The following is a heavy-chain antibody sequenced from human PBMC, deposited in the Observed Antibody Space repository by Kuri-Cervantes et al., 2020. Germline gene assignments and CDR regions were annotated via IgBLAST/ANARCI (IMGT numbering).Heavy chain of an antibody. CDR3: ARDGGRSTTGTTLRY. Sequence: GSLRLSCAVYGGSFSGYYWSWIRQPPGKGLEWIGEINHSGSTNYNPSLKSRVTISVDTSKNQFSLKLSSVTAADTAVYYCARDGGRSTTGTTLRYWGQGTLVTVSS. CDR1: GGSFSGYY. CDR2: INHSGST. D-gene: IGHD1-1*01. J-gene: IGHJ4*02. V-gene: IGHV4-34*01.